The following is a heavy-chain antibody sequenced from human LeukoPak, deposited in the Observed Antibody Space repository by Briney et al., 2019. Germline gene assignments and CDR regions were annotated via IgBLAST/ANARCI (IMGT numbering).Heavy chain of an antibody. D-gene: IGHD2-2*03. J-gene: IGHJ4*02. CDR3: AKDLALGIVVVPAAPFDY. CDR1: GFSFSSYA. CDR2: ISGSGGST. V-gene: IGHV3-23*01. Sequence: PGGSLRLSCAASGFSFSSYAMSWVRQAPGKGLERVSAISGSGGSTYYADSVKGRFTISRDNSKNTLYLQMNSLRAEDTAVYYCAKDLALGIVVVPAAPFDYWGQGTLVTVSS.